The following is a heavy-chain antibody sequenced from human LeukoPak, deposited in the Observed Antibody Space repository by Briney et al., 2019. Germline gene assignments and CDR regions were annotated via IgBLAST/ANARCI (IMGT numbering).Heavy chain of an antibody. CDR2: INPNSGGT. CDR3: ARARRAARPPGYFDY. J-gene: IGHJ4*02. D-gene: IGHD6-6*01. Sequence: ASVKVSCKASGYTFTGYYMHWVRQAPGQGLKWMGWINPNSGGTNYAQKFQGRVTMTRDTSISTAYMELSRLRSDDTAVYYCARARRAARPPGYFDYWGQGTLVTVSS. CDR1: GYTFTGYY. V-gene: IGHV1-2*02.